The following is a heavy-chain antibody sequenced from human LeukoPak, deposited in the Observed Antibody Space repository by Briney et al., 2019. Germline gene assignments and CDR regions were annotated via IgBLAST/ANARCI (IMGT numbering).Heavy chain of an antibody. D-gene: IGHD2-21*02. J-gene: IGHJ4*02. CDR2: ISSSGSTI. Sequence: GGSLRLSCAASGFTFSSYEMNWVRQAPGNGLDWVSYISSSGSTIYYADSVKGRFTISRDNAKNSLYLQMNGLRAEDTAVYCCARGIDDYYFDYWGQGTLVTVSS. CDR3: ARGIDDYYFDY. CDR1: GFTFSSYE. V-gene: IGHV3-48*03.